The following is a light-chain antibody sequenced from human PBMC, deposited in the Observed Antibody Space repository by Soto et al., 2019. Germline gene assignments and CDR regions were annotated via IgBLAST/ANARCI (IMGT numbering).Light chain of an antibody. J-gene: IGLJ2*01. Sequence: QSVLTQPPSVSAAPGQKVTISCSGSSSNIGNNYVSWYQQLPGTAPKLLIYDNNKRPSGIPARFSGSKSGTSGTLDITALQTGDEADYYCATWDYSLTGEVFGGGTKLTVL. CDR1: SSNIGNNY. CDR2: DNN. CDR3: ATWDYSLTGEV. V-gene: IGLV1-51*01.